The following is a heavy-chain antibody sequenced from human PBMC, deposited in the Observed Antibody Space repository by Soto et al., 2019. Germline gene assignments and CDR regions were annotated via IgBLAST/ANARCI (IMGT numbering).Heavy chain of an antibody. CDR3: ARAIRVTIFGVVEYYFDY. CDR1: GYTFTSYD. D-gene: IGHD3-3*01. J-gene: IGHJ4*02. V-gene: IGHV1-8*01. Sequence: QVQLVQFGAAVKKPGASVKVSCKASGYTFTSYDINWVRQATGQGLEWMGWMNPNTGNTGYAQKFQGRVTMTRNTSINTAYMELSSLTSEDTAVYYCARAIRVTIFGVVEYYFDYWGQGTLVTVSS. CDR2: MNPNTGNT.